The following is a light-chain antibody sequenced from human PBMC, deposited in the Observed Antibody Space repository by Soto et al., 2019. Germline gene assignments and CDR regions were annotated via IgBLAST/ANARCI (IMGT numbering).Light chain of an antibody. CDR3: SSYTTSNTSQIV. CDR2: DVS. CDR1: SSDVGGYNY. J-gene: IGLJ1*01. V-gene: IGLV2-14*03. Sequence: QSALTQPASVSGSPGQSITISCTGTSSDVGGYNYVSWYQHHPGKAPKLMIFDVSNRPSGVSNRFSGSKSGNTASLTISGLQPEDEDDDYYSSYTTSNTSQIVFGTGTKLTVL.